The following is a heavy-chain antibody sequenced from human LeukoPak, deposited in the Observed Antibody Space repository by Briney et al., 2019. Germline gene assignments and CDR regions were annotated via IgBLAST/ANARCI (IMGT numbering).Heavy chain of an antibody. J-gene: IGHJ4*02. CDR2: ISGTGGST. V-gene: IGHV3-23*01. CDR1: GFTFSSYA. CDR3: ATYSSGYYYFDY. Sequence: GGSLRLSCAASGFTFSSYAMSWVRQAPGKGLEWVSAISGTGGSTYYADSVKGRFTISRDNSKNTLYLQMNSLRAEDTAVYYCATYSSGYYYFDYWGQGTLVTVSS. D-gene: IGHD3-22*01.